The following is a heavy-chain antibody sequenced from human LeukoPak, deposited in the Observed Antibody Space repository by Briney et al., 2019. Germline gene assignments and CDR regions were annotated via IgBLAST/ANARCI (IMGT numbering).Heavy chain of an antibody. J-gene: IGHJ3*02. CDR2: IIPIFGTA. CDR1: GGTFSSYA. V-gene: IGHV1-69*06. D-gene: IGHD6-19*01. CDR3: TREESSGWYRGPNAFDI. Sequence: SVKVSCKASGGTFSSYAISWVRQAPRQGLEWMGGIIPIFGTANYAQKFQGRVTITADKSTSTAYMELSSLRSEDTAVYYCTREESSGWYRGPNAFDIWGQGTMVTVSS.